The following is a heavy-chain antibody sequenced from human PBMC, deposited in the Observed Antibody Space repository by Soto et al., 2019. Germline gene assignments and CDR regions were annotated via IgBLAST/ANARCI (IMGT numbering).Heavy chain of an antibody. CDR3: AKVDVSTAGSFDY. CDR2: INPSGDST. Sequence: PGGSLRLFCVASGFTFSRHGLSWVRQAPGKGLEWVSTINPSGDSTFYADSVKGRFTISRDNSKNTVYLQMNSLSVGDTAVYLCAKVDVSTAGSFDYWGQGALVTVSS. J-gene: IGHJ4*02. CDR1: GFTFSRHG. V-gene: IGHV3-23*01. D-gene: IGHD6-13*01.